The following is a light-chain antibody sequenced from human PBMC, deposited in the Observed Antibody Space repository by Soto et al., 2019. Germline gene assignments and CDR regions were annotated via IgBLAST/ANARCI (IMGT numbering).Light chain of an antibody. CDR3: QHYGSSIYT. J-gene: IGKJ2*01. V-gene: IGKV3-20*01. CDR2: GTS. CDR1: QSVDSSY. Sequence: ENVLTQSPGTLSLSPGERATLSCRASQSVDSSYLAWYQQKPGQAPRLLIYGTSSRATAIPDRFSGSGSGAAFTLTINSLEPEDFAVYYCQHYGSSIYTFGQGTKLEIK.